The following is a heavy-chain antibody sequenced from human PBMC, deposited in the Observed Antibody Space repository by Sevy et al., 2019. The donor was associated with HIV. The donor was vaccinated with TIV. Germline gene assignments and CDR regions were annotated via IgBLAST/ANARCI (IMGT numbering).Heavy chain of an antibody. J-gene: IGHJ3*01. CDR2: TGGRGGAT. V-gene: IGHV3-23*01. Sequence: GGSLRLSCAASGFPFSSYAMNWVRQGPGKGLEWVSATGGRGGATYYADSVKGRFTITRDNSKNTLYLQMDSLRAEDTAVYYCAKDVVAVVGDAFDVWGQGTMVTVSS. CDR1: GFPFSSYA. CDR3: AKDVVAVVGDAFDV. D-gene: IGHD2-15*01.